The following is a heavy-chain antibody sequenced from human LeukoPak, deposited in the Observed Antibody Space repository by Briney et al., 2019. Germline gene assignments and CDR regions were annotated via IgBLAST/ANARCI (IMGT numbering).Heavy chain of an antibody. CDR2: IYYSGST. CDR1: GGSISSSSYY. CDR3: ARGGLRVMVYRLYYMDV. Sequence: SETLSLTCTVSGGSISSSSYYWGWIRQPPGKGLEWIGSIYYSGSTYYNPSHKSRVTISVDTSKNQFSLKLSSVTAADTAVYYCARGGLRVMVYRLYYMDVWGKGTTVTVSS. J-gene: IGHJ6*03. D-gene: IGHD2-8*01. V-gene: IGHV4-39*07.